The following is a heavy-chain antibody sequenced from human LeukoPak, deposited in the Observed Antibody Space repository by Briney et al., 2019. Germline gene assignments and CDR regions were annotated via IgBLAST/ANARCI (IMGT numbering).Heavy chain of an antibody. CDR2: IYYSGST. Sequence: PPETPSLTCTVSGDSITNNYHWTRIRQPPGMGLEFIGYIYYSGSTNYNPSLKSRVTISMDTSKNQFSLRLTSVTAADTAVYCCARRFDSWGQGTLVTVSS. J-gene: IGHJ4*02. V-gene: IGHV4-59*01. CDR1: GDSITNNYH. CDR3: ARRFDS.